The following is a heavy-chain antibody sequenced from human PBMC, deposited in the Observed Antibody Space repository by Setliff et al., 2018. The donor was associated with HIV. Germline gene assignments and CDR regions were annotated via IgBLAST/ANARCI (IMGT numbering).Heavy chain of an antibody. CDR1: GGSISSGSHY. CDR3: AREFSSSSFDQ. J-gene: IGHJ4*02. CDR2: IYYSGTT. V-gene: IGHV4-39*02. Sequence: SETLSLTCSVSGGSISSGSHYWGWIRQAPGKGLEWIGNIYYSGTTFYNPSLKSRVSISVDTSRNEFSLKLTFVTAADTAVYYCAREFSSSSFDQWGQGTLVTVSS. D-gene: IGHD6-6*01.